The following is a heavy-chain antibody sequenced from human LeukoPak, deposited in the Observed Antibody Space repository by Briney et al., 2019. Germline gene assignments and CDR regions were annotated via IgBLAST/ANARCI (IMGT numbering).Heavy chain of an antibody. D-gene: IGHD3-16*01. CDR2: ISHNGNVN. CDR3: ARGGGLDV. V-gene: IGHV3-7*03. J-gene: IGHJ6*02. CDR1: GFTFSSYW. Sequence: PGGSLRLSCAASGFTFSSYWMNWARQAPGKGLEWVASISHNGNVNYYVDSVKGRFTISRDNAKNSPYLQMSNLRAEDTAVYFCARGGGLDVWGQGATVTVSS.